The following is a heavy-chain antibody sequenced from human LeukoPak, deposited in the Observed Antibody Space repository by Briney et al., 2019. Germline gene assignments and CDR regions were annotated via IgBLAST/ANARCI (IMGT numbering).Heavy chain of an antibody. CDR2: INPYTGGT. V-gene: IGHV1-2*02. J-gene: IGHJ4*02. Sequence: ASVKVSCKASGYTFTGYYMHWVRQAPGQGLEWMGWINPYTGGTNYAQKSQGRVTMTRDTSISTAYMELSRLRSDDTAVYYCARALLSKTPDDYWGQGTLVTVSS. CDR3: ARALLSKTPDDY. CDR1: GYTFTGYY. D-gene: IGHD2-15*01.